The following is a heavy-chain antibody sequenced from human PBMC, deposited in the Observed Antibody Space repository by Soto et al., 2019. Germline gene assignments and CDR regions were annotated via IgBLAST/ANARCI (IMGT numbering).Heavy chain of an antibody. CDR2: ISSSSSTI. D-gene: IGHD3-10*01. J-gene: IGHJ4*02. CDR3: ARDSTLVRGALAY. Sequence: PGGSLRLSCAASGFTFSSYSMNWVRQAPGKGLEWVSYISSSSSTIYYADSVKGRFTISRDNAKNSLYLQMNSLRAEDTAVYYCARDSTLVRGALAYWGQGTLVTGSS. CDR1: GFTFSSYS. V-gene: IGHV3-48*01.